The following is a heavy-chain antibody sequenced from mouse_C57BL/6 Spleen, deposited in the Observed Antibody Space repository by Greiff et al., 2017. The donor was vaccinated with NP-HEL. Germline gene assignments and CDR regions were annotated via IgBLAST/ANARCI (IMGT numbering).Heavy chain of an antibody. CDR2: IYPSDSET. J-gene: IGHJ2*01. V-gene: IGHV1-61*01. CDR3: ARPFYGGFFDY. Sequence: QVQLQQPGAELVRPGSSVKLSCKASGYTFTSYWMDWVKQRPGQGLEWIGDIYPSDSETHYNQKFKDKATLTVDKSSSTAYMQLSSLTSEDSAVYYCARPFYGGFFDYWGQGTTLTVSS. CDR1: GYTFTSYW. D-gene: IGHD1-1*01.